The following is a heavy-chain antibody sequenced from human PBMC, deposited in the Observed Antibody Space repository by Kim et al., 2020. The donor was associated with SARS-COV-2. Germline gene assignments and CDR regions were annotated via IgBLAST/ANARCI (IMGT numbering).Heavy chain of an antibody. V-gene: IGHV1-18*01. D-gene: IGHD3-16*02. CDR2: ISGNNGNT. Sequence: ASVKVSCKASGYTFTNYGISWVRQAPGQGLEWMGWISGNNGNTNYAQKFQGRVTMTTDTSTSTAYMELRSLRSDDTAVYYCARWVISNKKNDYWGQGTLVTVSS. CDR3: ARWVISNKKNDY. J-gene: IGHJ4*02. CDR1: GYTFTNYG.